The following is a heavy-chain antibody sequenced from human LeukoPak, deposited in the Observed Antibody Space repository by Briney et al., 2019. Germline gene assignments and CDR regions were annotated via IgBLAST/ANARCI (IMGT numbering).Heavy chain of an antibody. CDR2: IIPIFGTA. Sequence: SVKVSCKASGGTFSSYAISWVRQAPGQGLEWMGGIIPIFGTANYAQKFQGRVTITADESTSTAYMELSSLRSEDTAVYYCARAVLRFLEWVTDAFDIWGQGTMVTVSS. CDR3: ARAVLRFLEWVTDAFDI. J-gene: IGHJ3*02. CDR1: GGTFSSYA. D-gene: IGHD3-3*01. V-gene: IGHV1-69*13.